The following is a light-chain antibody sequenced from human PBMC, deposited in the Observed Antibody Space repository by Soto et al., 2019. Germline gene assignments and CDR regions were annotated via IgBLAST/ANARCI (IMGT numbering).Light chain of an antibody. CDR2: AAS. J-gene: IGKJ1*01. Sequence: IQLTQSPSSLSASVGDRVTINCRASQGISSYLAWYQQKPGKAPKFLIYAASTLQSGVPSRFTGSGSGTEFTLTISSLQPDDFATYYCQQYNSYSVTFGQGTKVDI. V-gene: IGKV1-9*01. CDR3: QQYNSYSVT. CDR1: QGISSY.